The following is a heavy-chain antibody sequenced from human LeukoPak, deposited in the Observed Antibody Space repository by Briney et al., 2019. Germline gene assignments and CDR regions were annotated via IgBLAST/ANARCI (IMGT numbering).Heavy chain of an antibody. Sequence: GGSLRLSCAASGFTFSSYGMHWVRQAPGKGLEWVAVIWYDGSSKYYADSVKGRFTISRDNSKNTLYLQMNSLRAEDTAVYYCARGGHRGLRFLEWLTPYFDYWGQGTLVTVSS. D-gene: IGHD3-3*01. CDR3: ARGGHRGLRFLEWLTPYFDY. V-gene: IGHV3-33*01. CDR1: GFTFSSYG. J-gene: IGHJ4*02. CDR2: IWYDGSSK.